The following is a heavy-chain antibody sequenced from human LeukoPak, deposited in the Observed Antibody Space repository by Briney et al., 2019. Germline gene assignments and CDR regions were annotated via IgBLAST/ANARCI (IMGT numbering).Heavy chain of an antibody. CDR2: IIPIFGTA. CDR1: GGTFSSYA. D-gene: IGHD5-12*01. V-gene: IGHV1-69*06. J-gene: IGHJ6*03. CDR3: ARYSGYDFPYYYYYYMDV. Sequence: GASVKVSCKASGGTFSSYAISWVRQAPGQGLEWMGGIIPIFGTANYAQKFQGRVTITADKSTSTAYMELSSLRSEDTAVYYCARYSGYDFPYYYYYYMDVWGKGTTVTVSS.